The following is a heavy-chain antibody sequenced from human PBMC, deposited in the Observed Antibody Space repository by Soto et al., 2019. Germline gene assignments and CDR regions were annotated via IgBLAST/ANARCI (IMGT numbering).Heavy chain of an antibody. V-gene: IGHV3-23*01. D-gene: IGHD3-10*01. CDR3: AKDIALGRMVRGVPAYNWFDP. CDR1: GFTFSSYA. J-gene: IGHJ5*02. CDR2: ISGSGGST. Sequence: GGSLRLSCAASGFTFSSYAMSWVRQAPGKGLEWVSAISGSGGSTYYADSVKGRFTISRDNSKNTLYLQMNSLRAEDTAVYYCAKDIALGRMVRGVPAYNWFDPWGQGTLVTVSS.